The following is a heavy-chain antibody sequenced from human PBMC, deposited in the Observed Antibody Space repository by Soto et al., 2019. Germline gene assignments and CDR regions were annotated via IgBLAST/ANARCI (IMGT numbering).Heavy chain of an antibody. D-gene: IGHD3-22*01. CDR2: IKSKTDGGTT. J-gene: IGHJ4*02. V-gene: IGHV3-15*01. Sequence: PVGSLRLSCAASGFTFSNAWMSWVRQAPGKGLEWVGRIKSKTDGGTTDYAAPVKGRFTISRDDSKNTLYLQMNSLKTEDTAVYYCTATDYDSSDFDYWGQGTLVTVSS. CDR3: TATDYDSSDFDY. CDR1: GFTFSNAW.